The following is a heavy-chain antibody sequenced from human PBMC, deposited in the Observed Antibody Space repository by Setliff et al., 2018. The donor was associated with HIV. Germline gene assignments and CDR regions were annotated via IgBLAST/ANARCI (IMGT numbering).Heavy chain of an antibody. CDR3: ARDRYSYGRSYFDY. Sequence: PSETLSLTCSVSGGSISSGTDYWSWIRQPAGKGLEWIGRIYTSGSTNYNPSLKSRVTISVDTSKNQFSLKLSSVTAADTAVYYCARDRYSYGRSYFDYWGQGTLVTAPQ. CDR2: IYTSGST. J-gene: IGHJ4*02. V-gene: IGHV4-61*02. D-gene: IGHD5-18*01. CDR1: GGSISSGTDY.